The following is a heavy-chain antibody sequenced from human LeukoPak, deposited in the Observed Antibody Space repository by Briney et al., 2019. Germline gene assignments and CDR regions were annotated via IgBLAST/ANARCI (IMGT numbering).Heavy chain of an antibody. CDR2: IYSGGST. J-gene: IGHJ4*02. CDR3: AKGWFGQFAFDY. Sequence: GGSLRLSCAASGFTVSSNYMSWVRQAPGKGLEWVSVIYSGGSTYYADSVKGRFTISRDNSKNTLYLQLNSLRVEDTAVYYCAKGWFGQFAFDYWGQGTLVTVSS. CDR1: GFTVSSNY. D-gene: IGHD3-10*01. V-gene: IGHV3-53*01.